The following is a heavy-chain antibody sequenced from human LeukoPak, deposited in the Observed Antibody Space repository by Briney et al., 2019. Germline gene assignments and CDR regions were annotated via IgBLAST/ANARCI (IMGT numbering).Heavy chain of an antibody. CDR3: ARGAGYDILTGYYKEDAFDI. V-gene: IGHV1-2*02. J-gene: IGHJ3*02. CDR2: INPNSGGT. Sequence: GASVKVSCKASGYTFTGYYMHWVRQAPGQGLEWMGWINPNSGGTNYAQKFQGRVTMTRDTSISTAYMELSRLRSDDTAVYYCARGAGYDILTGYYKEDAFDIWGQGTMVTVFS. CDR1: GYTFTGYY. D-gene: IGHD3-9*01.